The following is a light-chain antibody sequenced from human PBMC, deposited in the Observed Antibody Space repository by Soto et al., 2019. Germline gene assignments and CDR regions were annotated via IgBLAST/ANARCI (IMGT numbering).Light chain of an antibody. CDR2: GAS. J-gene: IGKJ1*01. CDR3: QQYNNWPRT. V-gene: IGKV3-15*01. Sequence: IVMTQSQATLSVTQGDKATLSCRASQSVGSNLAWYQQTPGQAPRLLIYGASTRATGIPARFSGSESGADFTLTISSLQSEDFAVYYCQQYNNWPRTFGQGTKVDI. CDR1: QSVGSN.